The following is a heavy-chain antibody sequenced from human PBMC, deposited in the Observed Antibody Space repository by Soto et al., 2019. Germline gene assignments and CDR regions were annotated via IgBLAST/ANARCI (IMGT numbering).Heavy chain of an antibody. CDR1: GFTFSSYG. CDR3: ARFGSSNWFDP. J-gene: IGHJ5*02. Sequence: GGSMRLSCAASGFTFSSYGMNWVRQAPGKGLEWVSSISSGGYNIYYADSVKGRFTISRDNAKNSLYLQMNSLRAEDTAVYYCARFGSSNWFDPWGQGTVVTVSS. V-gene: IGHV3-21*01. D-gene: IGHD6-6*01. CDR2: ISSGGYNI.